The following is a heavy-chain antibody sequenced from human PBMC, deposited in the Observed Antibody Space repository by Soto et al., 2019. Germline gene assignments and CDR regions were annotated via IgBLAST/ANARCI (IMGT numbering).Heavy chain of an antibody. D-gene: IGHD3-16*02. CDR2: ISSSSSTI. CDR1: VFTFISYS. CDR3: ARDDDYVWRSYRYSAFDI. Sequence: GWSLRLSCASSVFTFISYSMNWVRQAPGKGLEWVSYISSSSSTIYYADSVKGRFTISRDNAKNSLYLQMNSLRDEDTAVYYCARDDDYVWRSYRYSAFDIWGQGTMVTVSS. J-gene: IGHJ3*02. V-gene: IGHV3-48*02.